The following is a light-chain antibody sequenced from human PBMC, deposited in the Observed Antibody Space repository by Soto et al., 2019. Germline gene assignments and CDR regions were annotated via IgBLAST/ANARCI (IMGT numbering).Light chain of an antibody. CDR2: GAS. CDR1: QSISIH. V-gene: IGKV1-39*01. Sequence: DIQMTQSPSSLSASVGDRVTITCRASQSISIHLNWYQQKPGKAPNLLIYGASSLKSGVPARFRGSGSGTDFTLTISSLQPEDFAIYYCQQTYTSPEITFGQGTRLE. CDR3: QQTYTSPEIT. J-gene: IGKJ5*01.